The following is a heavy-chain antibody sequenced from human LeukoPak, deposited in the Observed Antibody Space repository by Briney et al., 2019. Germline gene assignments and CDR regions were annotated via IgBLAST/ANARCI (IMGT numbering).Heavy chain of an antibody. CDR3: AKEAGVNAFDL. Sequence: GASVKVSCKASGYTFTDWYLHWVRRAPGQGLEWMGWINPKTGDTRYTQKFQGSVAMTKDTSISTAYLEVNRLTSDDTAIYYCAKEAGVNAFDLWGQGTMVTISS. V-gene: IGHV1-2*02. J-gene: IGHJ3*01. D-gene: IGHD6-19*01. CDR2: INPKTGDT. CDR1: GYTFTDWY.